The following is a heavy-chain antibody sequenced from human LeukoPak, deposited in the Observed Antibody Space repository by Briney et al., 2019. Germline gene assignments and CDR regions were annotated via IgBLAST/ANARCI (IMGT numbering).Heavy chain of an antibody. Sequence: SETLSLTCAVYGGSFSGYYWSWIRQPPGKGLEWIGEINHSRSTNYNPSLKSRATISVDTSKTQFSLKLSSVAAADTAVYYCASGDGYRPPTYYWGQGTLVTVSS. CDR1: GGSFSGYY. CDR2: INHSRST. D-gene: IGHD5-24*01. V-gene: IGHV4-34*01. CDR3: ASGDGYRPPTYY. J-gene: IGHJ4*02.